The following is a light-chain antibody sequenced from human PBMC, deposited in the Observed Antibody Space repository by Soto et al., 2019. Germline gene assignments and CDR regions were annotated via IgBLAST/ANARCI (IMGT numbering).Light chain of an antibody. CDR1: QTVSSSS. CDR2: VAS. J-gene: IGKJ1*01. Sequence: EIVLTQSPGTLSLSPGERATLSCRASQTVSSSSLAWYQQKPGQPPRLLIYVASTRAPGIPDRFSGGGSGTDFTLTISRLEPEDFAVYYCQQCGTSSWTFGQGTKVEIK. V-gene: IGKV3-20*01. CDR3: QQCGTSSWT.